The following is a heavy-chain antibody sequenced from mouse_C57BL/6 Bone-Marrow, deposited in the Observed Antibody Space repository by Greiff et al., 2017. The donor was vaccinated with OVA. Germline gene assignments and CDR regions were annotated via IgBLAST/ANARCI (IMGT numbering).Heavy chain of an antibody. V-gene: IGHV1-81*01. J-gene: IGHJ1*03. Sequence: VQLQQSGAELARPGASVKLSCKASGYTFTSYGISWVKQRPGQGLEWIGEIYPSSGNTYYNQKFKGKATLTADKSSSTAYMELRSLTSEDAAVDYCARGGGYADCDDWGKGTTVTVSS. CDR3: ARGGGYADCDD. CDR1: GYTFTSYG. D-gene: IGHD2-2*01. CDR2: IYPSSGNT.